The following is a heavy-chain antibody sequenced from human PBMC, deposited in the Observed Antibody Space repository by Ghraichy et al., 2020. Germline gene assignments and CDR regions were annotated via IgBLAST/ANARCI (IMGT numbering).Heavy chain of an antibody. CDR2: ISGSGGST. V-gene: IGHV3-23*01. J-gene: IGHJ4*02. CDR1: GFTFSSYA. CDR3: AKAAQGLIVVVITDPFDY. D-gene: IGHD3-22*01. Sequence: GSLRLSCAASGFTFSSYAMSWVRQAPGKGLEWVSAISGSGGSTYYADSVKGRFTISRDNSKNTLYLQMNSLRAEDTAVYYCAKAAQGLIVVVITDPFDYWGQGTLVTVSS.